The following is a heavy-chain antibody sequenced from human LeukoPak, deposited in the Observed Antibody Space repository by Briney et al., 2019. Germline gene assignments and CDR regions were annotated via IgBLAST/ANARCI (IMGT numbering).Heavy chain of an antibody. CDR3: AKDRRHGHNYNYFDY. Sequence: QPGGSLRLSCAASGFTFDDYAMHWVRQAPGKGLEWVSLISGDGGSTYYADSVKGRFTISRDNSKNSLYLQMNSLRTEDTALYYCAKDRRHGHNYNYFDYWGQGTLVTVSS. CDR1: GFTFDDYA. D-gene: IGHD5-24*01. V-gene: IGHV3-43*02. J-gene: IGHJ4*02. CDR2: ISGDGGST.